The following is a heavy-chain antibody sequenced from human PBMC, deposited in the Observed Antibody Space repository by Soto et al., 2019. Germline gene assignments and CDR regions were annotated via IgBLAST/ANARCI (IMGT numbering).Heavy chain of an antibody. CDR1: GFTFSNYV. CDR2: ISNDGSNK. J-gene: IGHJ4*02. V-gene: IGHV3-30*18. CDR3: AKDGADTGTYNFDY. D-gene: IGHD1-26*01. Sequence: AGGSLSLSWTASGFTFSNYVRHLVRQAPGKGLEWVTLISNDGSNKFYADSVKGRFTISRDNSKNTLYLQMTSLKTEDTAVYYCAKDGADTGTYNFDYWGQGTLVTVSS.